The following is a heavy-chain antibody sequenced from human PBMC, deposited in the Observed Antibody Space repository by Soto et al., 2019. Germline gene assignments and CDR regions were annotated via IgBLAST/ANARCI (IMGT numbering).Heavy chain of an antibody. J-gene: IGHJ4*02. V-gene: IGHV3-74*01. Sequence: EVQLVESGGGLVQPGGSLRLSCAASGFTFSNYWMHWVRQAPGKGLVWVSRISGDGSNIGYADSVKGRFTISRDNAKDTLYLQMNSLRVEDTAVYYCASQLSSTDNWGQGTLVIVSA. CDR3: ASQLSSTDN. D-gene: IGHD2-2*01. CDR2: ISGDGSNI. CDR1: GFTFSNYW.